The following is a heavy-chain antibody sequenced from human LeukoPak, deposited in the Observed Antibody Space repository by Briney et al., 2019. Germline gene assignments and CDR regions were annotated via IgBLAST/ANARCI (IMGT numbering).Heavy chain of an antibody. D-gene: IGHD6-13*01. J-gene: IGHJ5*02. CDR3: AKSSSWTYNWFDP. Sequence: GGSLRLSCAASGFTFSSYAMSWVRQAPGKGLEWVSAISAGGGSTYFADSVKGRFTISRDNSKNTLFLQTNSLRAEDTAVYYWAKSSSWTYNWFDPWGQGTLVTVSS. CDR1: GFTFSSYA. CDR2: ISAGGGST. V-gene: IGHV3-23*01.